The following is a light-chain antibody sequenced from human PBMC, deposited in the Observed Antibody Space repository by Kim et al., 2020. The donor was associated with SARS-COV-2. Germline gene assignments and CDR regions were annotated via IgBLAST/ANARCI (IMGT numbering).Light chain of an antibody. CDR3: QQRSNWLT. Sequence: LSLSPGERATLSCRASQSVSSYLAWYQQKPGQAPRLLIYDASNRATGIPARFSGSGSGTDFTLTISSLEPEDFEVYYCQQRSNWLTFGGGTKVEI. V-gene: IGKV3-11*01. J-gene: IGKJ4*01. CDR2: DAS. CDR1: QSVSSY.